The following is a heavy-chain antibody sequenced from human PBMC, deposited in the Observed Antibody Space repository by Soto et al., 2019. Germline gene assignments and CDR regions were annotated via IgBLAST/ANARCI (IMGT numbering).Heavy chain of an antibody. D-gene: IGHD1-20*01. CDR2: INSDGSDT. Sequence: EVQLVESGGGLVQPGGSLRLSCAASGFTFSKYWVHWVRQAPGKGLVWVSRINSDGSDTGYADSVKGRFTISRDNAKNTLYLQMNSLRAEDTAVYYCARDRITARHIYYFYGLDVWGQGTTVTVS. CDR3: ARDRITARHIYYFYGLDV. V-gene: IGHV3-74*01. CDR1: GFTFSKYW. J-gene: IGHJ6*02.